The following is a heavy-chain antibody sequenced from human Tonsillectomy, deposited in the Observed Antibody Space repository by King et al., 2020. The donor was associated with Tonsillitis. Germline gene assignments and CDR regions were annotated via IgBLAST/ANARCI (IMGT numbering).Heavy chain of an antibody. CDR1: GVSVSSGDYF. D-gene: IGHD3-10*01. CDR2: IYYSGTT. Sequence: LQLQESGPGLVKPSQTLSLTCTVSGVSVSSGDYFWSWIRQPPGKGLECIAYIYYSGTTYYNPPLKSRLTMSIDTTNNNFSLKLNSVTAADTAVYYCARLPLLWFGESGGMDVWGQGTTVTVSS. J-gene: IGHJ6*02. V-gene: IGHV4-30-4*01. CDR3: ARLPLLWFGESGGMDV.